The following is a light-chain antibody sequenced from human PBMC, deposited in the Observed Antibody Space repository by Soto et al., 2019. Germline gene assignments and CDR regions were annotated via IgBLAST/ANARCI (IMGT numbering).Light chain of an antibody. CDR2: EGH. V-gene: IGLV2-14*02. CDR3: SLYTSSSTYV. J-gene: IGLJ1*01. CDR1: SGFVGSFSL. Sequence: QSALAQPASVSESPGQSITISCTGTSGFVGSFSLVSWYQQHPGKAPKVMISEGHRRPSGVPDRFSGSTSVNSASLTISGLQADDEADYYCSLYTSSSTYVFGTGTKVTVL.